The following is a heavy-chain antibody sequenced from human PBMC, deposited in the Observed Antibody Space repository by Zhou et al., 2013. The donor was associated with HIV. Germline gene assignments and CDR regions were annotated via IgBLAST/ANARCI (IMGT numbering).Heavy chain of an antibody. J-gene: IGHJ6*03. V-gene: IGHV1-69*02. CDR2: FIPFADLP. Sequence: QVQLVQSGTEVKKPGSSVKVSCKPSGGSVNTYPINWVRQAPGQGLEWMGRFIPFADLPNYARAFQGRVTISADKASDTTYMEVTSLRSDDTAVYYCARSYFGVVIAGRYYYYYMDVWGTGTTVTVSS. CDR1: GGSVNTYP. CDR3: ARSYFGVVIAGRYYYYYMDV. D-gene: IGHD3-3*01.